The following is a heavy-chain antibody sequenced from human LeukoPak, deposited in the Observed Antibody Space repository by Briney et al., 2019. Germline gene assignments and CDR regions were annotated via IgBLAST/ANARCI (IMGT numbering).Heavy chain of an antibody. CDR3: AREGAFDI. Sequence: GGSLRLSCAASGFTFSSYSMSWVRQAPGKRLEWVSYITAGSSTIYYADSVKGRFIISRDNAKNSLYLQVNSLRDEDTAVYYCAREGAFDIWGQGTMVTVSS. CDR2: ITAGSSTI. CDR1: GFTFSSYS. J-gene: IGHJ3*02. V-gene: IGHV3-48*02.